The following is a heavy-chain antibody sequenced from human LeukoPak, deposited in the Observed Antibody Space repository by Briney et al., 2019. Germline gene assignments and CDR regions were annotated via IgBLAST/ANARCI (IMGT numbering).Heavy chain of an antibody. D-gene: IGHD1-26*01. CDR2: IYYSGST. Sequence: ASETLSLTCTVSGGSISSYFWSWIRQPPGKGLESIAYIYYSGSTNYNPSLKSRVTISVDTSKNHFSLKLSSVTAADTAVYYCARESYDAFDIWGQGTMVTVSS. J-gene: IGHJ3*02. CDR1: GGSISSYF. V-gene: IGHV4-59*01. CDR3: ARESYDAFDI.